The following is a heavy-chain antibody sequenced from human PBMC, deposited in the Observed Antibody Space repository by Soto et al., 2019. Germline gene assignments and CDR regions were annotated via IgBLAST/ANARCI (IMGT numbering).Heavy chain of an antibody. V-gene: IGHV4-30-2*01. CDR3: ARGIGRMVRGVIVPYYYYGMDV. D-gene: IGHD3-10*01. Sequence: SETLSLTCAVSGGSISSGGYSWSWIRQPPGKGLEWIGYIYHSGSTYYNPSLKSRVTISVDRSKNQFSLKLSSVTAADTAVYYCARGIGRMVRGVIVPYYYYGMDVWGQGTTVTVSS. J-gene: IGHJ6*02. CDR2: IYHSGST. CDR1: GGSISSGGYS.